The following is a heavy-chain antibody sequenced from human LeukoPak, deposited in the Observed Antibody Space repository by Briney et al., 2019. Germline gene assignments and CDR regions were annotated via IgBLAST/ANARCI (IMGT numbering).Heavy chain of an antibody. Sequence: PGGSLRLSCAASGFTFSSYAMSWVRQAPGKGLEWASAISGSGGSTYYADSVKGRFTISRDNSKNTLYLQMNSLRAEDTAVYYCAKVPGYYYYYYGMDVWGQGTTVTVSS. CDR1: GFTFSSYA. CDR2: ISGSGGST. J-gene: IGHJ6*02. D-gene: IGHD3-9*01. V-gene: IGHV3-23*01. CDR3: AKVPGYYYYYYGMDV.